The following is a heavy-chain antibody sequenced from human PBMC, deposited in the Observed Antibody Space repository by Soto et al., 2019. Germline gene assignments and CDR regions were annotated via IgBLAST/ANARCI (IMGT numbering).Heavy chain of an antibody. D-gene: IGHD3-16*01. V-gene: IGHV4-59*01. J-gene: IGHJ5*02. CDR3: ASGGNWFDP. CDR1: GCSISNYY. CDR2: MYYNGNI. Sequence: PAETLLLTCNISGCSISNYYWTWVRQSPEKGLEWIGYMYYNGNINYNPSLKSRVTISIDTSKNQFSLTLKSVTAADTAVYYCASGGNWFDPWGQGVLVTVSS.